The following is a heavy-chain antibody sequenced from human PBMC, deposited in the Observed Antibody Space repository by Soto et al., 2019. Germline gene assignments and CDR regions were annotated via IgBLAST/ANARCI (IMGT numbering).Heavy chain of an antibody. V-gene: IGHV1-18*01. CDR2: ISGNDGKT. D-gene: IGHD6-19*01. CDR1: GYRFTNHG. CDR3: ARDRSIAVAGAPDYYYGMDV. Sequence: ASVKVSCKASGYRFTNHGISWVRPAPGQGLEWMGWISGNDGKTKYARKFQGRVTMTTDTSTSTAYMEVRSLRSDDTAVYYCARDRSIAVAGAPDYYYGMDVWGQGTTVTVSS. J-gene: IGHJ6*02.